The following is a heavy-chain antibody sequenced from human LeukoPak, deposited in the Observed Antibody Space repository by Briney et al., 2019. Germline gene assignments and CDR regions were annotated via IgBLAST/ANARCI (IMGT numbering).Heavy chain of an antibody. CDR3: AKERSYYDSSGEFDY. Sequence: KPGGSLRLSCAASGFTFSDYYMSWIRQAPGKGLEWVSYISSSGSTIYYADSVKGRFTISRDNAKNSLYLHMNSLRAEDTAVYYCAKERSYYDSSGEFDYWGQGTLVIVSS. CDR1: GFTFSDYY. CDR2: ISSSGSTI. J-gene: IGHJ4*02. V-gene: IGHV3-11*04. D-gene: IGHD3-22*01.